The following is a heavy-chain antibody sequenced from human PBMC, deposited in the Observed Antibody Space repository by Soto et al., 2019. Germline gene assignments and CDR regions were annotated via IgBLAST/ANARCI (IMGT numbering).Heavy chain of an antibody. D-gene: IGHD2-15*01. CDR1: GFTFRSYS. CDR2: ISSSNRTI. CDR3: AREGWPLLQTGMDV. J-gene: IGHJ6*02. V-gene: IGHV3-48*02. Sequence: EVQLVESGGGLKQPGGSLRLSCAASGFTFRSYSMNWVRQAPGKGLEWVSYISSSNRTINYADSVKGRFILSRDNAKNSLYLQMHSLRDEDTAVYYCAREGWPLLQTGMDVWGQGTTVTVSS.